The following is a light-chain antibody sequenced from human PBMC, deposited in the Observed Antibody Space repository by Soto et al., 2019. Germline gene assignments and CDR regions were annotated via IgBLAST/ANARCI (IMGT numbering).Light chain of an antibody. CDR2: EVS. J-gene: IGLJ2*01. V-gene: IGLV2-14*01. Sequence: QSALTQPASVSGSPGQSITISCTGTSSDVGDYNHVSWYQQHPGKAPKLMIYEVSHRLSGVSNRFSGSKSGYTASLTISGLQDEDEADYYCSSYISNSIVVFGGGTKLTVL. CDR3: SSYISNSIVV. CDR1: SSDVGDYNH.